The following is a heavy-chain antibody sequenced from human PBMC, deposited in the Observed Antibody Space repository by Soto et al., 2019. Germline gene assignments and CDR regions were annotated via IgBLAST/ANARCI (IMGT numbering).Heavy chain of an antibody. V-gene: IGHV1-18*01. CDR2: ISGHNGNT. J-gene: IGHJ4*02. CDR3: ARGRYGDY. D-gene: IGHD1-1*01. Sequence: QVHLVQSGAEVKKPGASVKVSCKASGYTFTSYGITWVRQAPGQGLEWMGWISGHNGNTDYAQKHQGRVIVNRDTRSNTAYMELRSLISDVPAVFYCARGRYGDYWGQGALVTVSS. CDR1: GYTFTSYG.